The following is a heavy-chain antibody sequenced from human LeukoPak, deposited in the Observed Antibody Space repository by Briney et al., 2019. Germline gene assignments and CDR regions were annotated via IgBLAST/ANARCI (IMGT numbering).Heavy chain of an antibody. CDR1: GFTFSTYT. CDR2: ISGSNNYM. J-gene: IGHJ4*02. V-gene: IGHV3-21*01. CDR3: ARDSKRKYQLLIAGFAD. D-gene: IGHD2-2*01. Sequence: PGGSLRLSCAASGFTFSTYTMNWVRQAPGKGLEWVSFISGSNNYMYYADSVKGRFTISRDNAKNSLYLQMNSLRAEDTAVYYCARDSKRKYQLLIAGFADWGQGTLVTVSS.